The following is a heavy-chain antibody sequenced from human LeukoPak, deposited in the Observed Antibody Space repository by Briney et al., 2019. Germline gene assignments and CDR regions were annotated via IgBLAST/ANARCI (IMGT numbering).Heavy chain of an antibody. J-gene: IGHJ4*02. D-gene: IGHD4-17*01. CDR2: IIPIFGTA. V-gene: IGHV1-69*13. CDR3: ARGEEYTVNTKFDY. Sequence: GASVKVSCKASGGTFSSYAISWVRQAPGQGLEWMGGIIPIFGTANYAQKFQGRVTITADESTSTAYMELSSLRSEDTAVYYCARGEEYTVNTKFDYWGQGTLVTVSS. CDR1: GGTFSSYA.